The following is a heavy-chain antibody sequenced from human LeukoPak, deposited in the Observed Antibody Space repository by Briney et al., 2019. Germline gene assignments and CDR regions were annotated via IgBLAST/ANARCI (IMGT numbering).Heavy chain of an antibody. CDR1: GFTFSGSD. Sequence: GGSLRLSCAASGFTFSGSDIHWVRQASGKELEWVGRITTKPDNYATAYAASVKGRFTISRDDSESTAYLQMNSLKTEDTAVYYCTTYRSGHYWGQGTLVTVSS. J-gene: IGHJ4*02. D-gene: IGHD6-19*01. CDR2: ITTKPDNYAT. CDR3: TTYRSGHY. V-gene: IGHV3-73*01.